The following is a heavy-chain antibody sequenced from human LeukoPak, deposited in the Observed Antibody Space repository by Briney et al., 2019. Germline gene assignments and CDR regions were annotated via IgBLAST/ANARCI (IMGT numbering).Heavy chain of an antibody. J-gene: IGHJ3*02. CDR1: GGSISSYY. D-gene: IGHD3-22*01. CDR2: IYYSGST. V-gene: IGHV4-59*01. Sequence: SETLSLTCTVSGGSISSYYWSWIRQPPGKGLEWIGYIYYSGSTNYNPSLKSRVTISVDTSKNQFSLKLSSVTAADTAVYYCAKDVYFDSSGLNAFDIWGQGTMVTVLS. CDR3: AKDVYFDSSGLNAFDI.